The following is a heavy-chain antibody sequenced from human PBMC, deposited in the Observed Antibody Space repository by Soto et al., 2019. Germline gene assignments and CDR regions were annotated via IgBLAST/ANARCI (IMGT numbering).Heavy chain of an antibody. D-gene: IGHD6-6*01. CDR3: ARGSFSSSSSWFDP. CDR2: IYYSGRT. CDR1: GGSIVSGGYY. J-gene: IGHJ5*02. Sequence: SETLSLTCTVSGGSIVSGGYYCSGMRQDPGNGLEWIGYIYYSGRTYYNPSLHSRVSIAVDTTENQFSLKLTSVTAADTSVYYCARGSFSSSSSWFDPWGRGTLVTVSS. V-gene: IGHV4-31*03.